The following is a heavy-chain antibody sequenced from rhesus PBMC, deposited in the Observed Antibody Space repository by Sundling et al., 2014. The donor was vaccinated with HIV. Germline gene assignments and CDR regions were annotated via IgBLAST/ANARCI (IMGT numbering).Heavy chain of an antibody. D-gene: IGHD3-22*01. CDR3: ARENWSDYYFDY. Sequence: QVQLQESGPVVVKPSETLSLTCTVSGASISSYWWNWIRQPPGKGLEWIGEINGNSGSTNYNPSLKSRVTISRDTSKNHFSLSLSSVTAADTAVYFCARENWSDYYFDYWGQGVLVTVSS. J-gene: IGHJ4*01. V-gene: IGHV4-80*01. CDR2: INGNSGST. CDR1: GASISSYW.